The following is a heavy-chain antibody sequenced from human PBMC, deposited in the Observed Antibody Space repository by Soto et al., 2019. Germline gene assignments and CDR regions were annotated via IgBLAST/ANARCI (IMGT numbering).Heavy chain of an antibody. V-gene: IGHV3-48*01. CDR3: ARAQDQLLAFDFDY. J-gene: IGHJ4*02. CDR1: GFTFSIYC. Sequence: EVQLVESGGGLVQPVGSLRLSCAASGFTFSIYCMNWVRQAPGKGLEWVSYISSSSSTIYYADAVKGRFTISRDNAKNSLYLQMKSLRAEDPAVYYCARAQDQLLAFDFDYGCQGTIVIVSS. D-gene: IGHD2-2*01. CDR2: ISSSSSTI.